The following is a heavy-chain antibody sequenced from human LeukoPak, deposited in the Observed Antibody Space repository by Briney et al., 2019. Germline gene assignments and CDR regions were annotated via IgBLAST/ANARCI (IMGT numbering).Heavy chain of an antibody. CDR1: GGTFTSYA. V-gene: IGHV1-69*13. CDR2: IIPIFGTA. Sequence: ASVTVSCKASGGTFTSYAISWVRQAPGQGLEWMGGIIPIFGTANYAQKFQGRVTITADESTSTAYMELSSLRSEDTAVYYYAREGGDGYNLDWGQGTLVTVSS. CDR3: AREGGDGYNLD. J-gene: IGHJ4*02. D-gene: IGHD5-24*01.